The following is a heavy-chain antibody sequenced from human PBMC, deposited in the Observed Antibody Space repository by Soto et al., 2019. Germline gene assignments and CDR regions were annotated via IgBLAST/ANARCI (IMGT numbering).Heavy chain of an antibody. CDR2: IYYSGSP. Sequence: SETLSVPCTVSGGSINTGDFYWSCIRQPPGHGLEWLGNIYYSGSPSYNPSLKSRPTISIDTSNCHLSLTLSGVAAADTADYYCVREPRVAPITVVRGRIVQAQSNCVDARGQG. D-gene: IGHD3-10*01. V-gene: IGHV4-30-4*01. CDR3: VREPRVAPITVVRGRIVQAQSNCVDA. CDR1: GGSINTGDFY. J-gene: IGHJ5*02.